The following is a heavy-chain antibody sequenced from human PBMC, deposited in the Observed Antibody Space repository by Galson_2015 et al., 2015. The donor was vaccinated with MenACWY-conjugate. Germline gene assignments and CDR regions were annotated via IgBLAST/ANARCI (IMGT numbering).Heavy chain of an antibody. Sequence: ALRLPCPASGFTFGHSYMGWFAPAPGLGLECLSYISSSISYTNYADSVKGRFTISRDNAKNSLYLQMNSLRAEDTAVYYCARGLGATLLGGQGTLVTVSS. CDR1: GFTFGHSY. V-gene: IGHV3-11*06. CDR2: ISSSISYT. CDR3: ARGLGATLL. J-gene: IGHJ4*02. D-gene: IGHD1-26*01.